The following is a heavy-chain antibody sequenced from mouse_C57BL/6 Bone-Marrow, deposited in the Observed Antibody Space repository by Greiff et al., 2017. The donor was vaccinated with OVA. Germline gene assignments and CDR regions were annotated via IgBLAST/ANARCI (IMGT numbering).Heavy chain of an antibody. CDR1: GFTFSDYG. V-gene: IGHV5-17*01. CDR3: ARINYWYFDV. CDR2: ISSGSSTI. J-gene: IGHJ1*03. Sequence: EVKLMESGGGLVKPGGSLKLSCAASGFTFSDYGMHWVRQAPEQGLEWVAYISSGSSTIYYADTVKGRFTISRDNAKNTLFLQMTSLRSEDTAMYYCARINYWYFDVWGRGTTVTVSS.